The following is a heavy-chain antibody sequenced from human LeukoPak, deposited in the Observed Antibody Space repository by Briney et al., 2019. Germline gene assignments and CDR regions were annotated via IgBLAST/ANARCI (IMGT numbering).Heavy chain of an antibody. CDR3: ARDPAYDSRIYYFDY. V-gene: IGHV1-46*01. J-gene: IGHJ4*02. Sequence: PGGSLRLSCAASGYTFTSYYMHWVRQAPGQGLEWMGIINPSGGSTSYAQKFQGRVTMTRDTSTSTVYMELSSLRSEDTAVYYCARDPAYDSRIYYFDYWGQGTLVTVSS. D-gene: IGHD3-22*01. CDR2: INPSGGST. CDR1: GYTFTSYY.